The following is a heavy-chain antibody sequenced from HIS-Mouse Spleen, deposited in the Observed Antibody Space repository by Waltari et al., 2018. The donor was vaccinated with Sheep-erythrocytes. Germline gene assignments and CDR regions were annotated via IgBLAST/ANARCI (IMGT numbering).Heavy chain of an antibody. CDR1: GFTFSRYS. Sequence: EVQLVESGGGLVKPGGSLRLSCAASGFTFSRYSMNRVRQAPGKGWGWVYSISNRSSYICYAESVKGRVPISRDNAKNSLYLQMNSLRAEDTAVYYCARVASGATFDYWGQGTLVTVSS. J-gene: IGHJ4*02. V-gene: IGHV3-21*01. CDR2: ISNRSSYI. D-gene: IGHD1-26*01. CDR3: ARVASGATFDY.